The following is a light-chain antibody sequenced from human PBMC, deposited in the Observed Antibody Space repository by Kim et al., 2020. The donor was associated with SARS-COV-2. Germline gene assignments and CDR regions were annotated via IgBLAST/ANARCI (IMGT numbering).Light chain of an antibody. CDR2: AVV. V-gene: IGKV3-20*01. CDR3: QHYGDSPGT. CDR1: RRIASDF. J-gene: IGKJ1*01. Sequence: FPGDNAPPSCRASRRIASDFLAWYQHKPGQAPRLLIFAVVTRATGIPDRFSGSGSVTDFTLTISRLEPEDSAVYYCQHYGDSPGTFGQGTKVDIK.